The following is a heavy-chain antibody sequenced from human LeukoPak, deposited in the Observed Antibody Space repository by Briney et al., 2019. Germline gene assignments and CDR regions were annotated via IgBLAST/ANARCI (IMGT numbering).Heavy chain of an antibody. CDR2: ISGSGGST. V-gene: IGHV3-23*01. CDR1: GFTFSSYS. D-gene: IGHD2-15*01. J-gene: IGHJ4*02. Sequence: GGSLRLSCAASGFTFSSYSMNWVRQAPGKGLEWVSAISGSGGSTYYADSVKGRFTISRDNSKNTLYLQMNSLRAEDTAVYYCAKGPHVVVVAATLDYWGQGTLVTVSS. CDR3: AKGPHVVVVAATLDY.